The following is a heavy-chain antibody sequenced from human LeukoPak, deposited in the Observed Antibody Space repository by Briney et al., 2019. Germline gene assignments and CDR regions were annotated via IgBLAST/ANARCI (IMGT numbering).Heavy chain of an antibody. J-gene: IGHJ3*01. Sequence: PSETLSLTCIVSGGSINTDVYYWTWIRKHPRKGLEWIGYIHNTGSTYNPTLKTRVTISKDTSANQFSLTLTSVTAADTAVYYCVGDRYLGTWRALDVWGQGTMVTVSS. D-gene: IGHD2-15*01. CDR2: IHNTGST. V-gene: IGHV4-31*03. CDR3: VGDRYLGTWRALDV. CDR1: GGSINTDVYY.